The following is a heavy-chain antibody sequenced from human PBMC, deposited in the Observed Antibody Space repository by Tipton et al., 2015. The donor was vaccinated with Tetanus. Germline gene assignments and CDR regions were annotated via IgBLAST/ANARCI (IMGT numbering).Heavy chain of an antibody. J-gene: IGHJ3*02. D-gene: IGHD3-10*01. CDR1: GGSISSYY. CDR2: IYTSGST. Sequence: TLSLTCTVSGGSISSYYWSWIRQPAGKGLEWIGHIYTSGSTNYNPSLKSRVTMSVDTSKNQFSLKLSSVTAADTAVYYCASHYGSGSDDAFDIRGQGTMVTVSS. V-gene: IGHV4-4*07. CDR3: ASHYGSGSDDAFDI.